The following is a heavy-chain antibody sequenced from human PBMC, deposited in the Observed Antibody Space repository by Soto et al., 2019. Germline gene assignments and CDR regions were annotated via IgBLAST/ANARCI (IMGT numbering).Heavy chain of an antibody. Sequence: GGSLRLSCAASEFTCSKHVMHWVRQAPGKGLEWVAVISYDGSNKYYGDSVKDRFTISRDNSKNTLYLHMNSLRPEDTAVYFCAKGPPLLMVYPVLDSWGQGTLVTVSS. CDR2: ISYDGSNK. D-gene: IGHD2-8*01. CDR1: EFTCSKHV. J-gene: IGHJ4*02. CDR3: AKGPPLLMVYPVLDS. V-gene: IGHV3-30*18.